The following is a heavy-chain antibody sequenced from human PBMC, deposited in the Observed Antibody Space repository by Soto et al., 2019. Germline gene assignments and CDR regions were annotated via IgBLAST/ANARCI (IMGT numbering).Heavy chain of an antibody. V-gene: IGHV3-9*01. CDR1: GFTFHDYA. Sequence: EVQLVESGGGLVQPGRSLRLSCAASGFTFHDYAMHWVRQAPGKGLEWVSGISWNSGTTGSADSVKGRVTISRDNAKNSLTLQKNFLRAEDTAVYYCAKDRGGYEGSFDSWGQGTLVTVSS. CDR3: AKDRGGYEGSFDS. CDR2: ISWNSGTT. D-gene: IGHD5-12*01. J-gene: IGHJ4*02.